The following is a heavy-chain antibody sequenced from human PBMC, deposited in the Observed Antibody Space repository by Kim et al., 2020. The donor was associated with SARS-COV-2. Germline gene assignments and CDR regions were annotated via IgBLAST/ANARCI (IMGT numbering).Heavy chain of an antibody. D-gene: IGHD3-10*01. CDR1: GYTLKQLA. Sequence: ASVKVSCKVSGYTLKQLAVHWVRQNPGKGLEWMGGFDPDTGETIYAEKFQGRFSVTDDTATDTTYMDLRSLTPEDTAVYYCATDPLKVVRGHIIRSFD. J-gene: IGHJ4*01. CDR3: ATDPLKVVRGHIIRSFD. CDR2: FDPDTGET. V-gene: IGHV1-24*01.